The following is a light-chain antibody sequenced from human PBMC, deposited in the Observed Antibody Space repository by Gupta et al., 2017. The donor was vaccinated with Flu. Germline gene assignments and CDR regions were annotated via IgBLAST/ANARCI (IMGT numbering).Light chain of an antibody. Sequence: DIQMTQSPSSLSASVGDRVTITCRASQGINKYLAWFQQKPGKVPKSLIYDASSLQGGVPSKFSGSGSGTDFTLTISSLQAEDFATYYCLQYHSYPPTFGQGTKVEIK. J-gene: IGKJ1*01. CDR1: QGINKY. V-gene: IGKV1-16*02. CDR2: DAS. CDR3: LQYHSYPPT.